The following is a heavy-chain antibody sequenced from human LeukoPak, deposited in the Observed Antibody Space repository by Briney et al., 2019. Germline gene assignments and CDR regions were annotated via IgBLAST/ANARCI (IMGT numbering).Heavy chain of an antibody. V-gene: IGHV1-3*03. CDR1: GYTFTSYA. J-gene: IGHJ4*02. D-gene: IGHD5-24*01. CDR3: AIRDGYRDY. CDR2: INPANGYA. Sequence: GASVTVSCTASGYTFTSYAIHWVRQAPGQTLEWLGWINPANGYAKYSQELQGRVTITSDTSASAAYLELSSLRSEDTAVYYCAIRDGYRDYWGQGTLVTVSS.